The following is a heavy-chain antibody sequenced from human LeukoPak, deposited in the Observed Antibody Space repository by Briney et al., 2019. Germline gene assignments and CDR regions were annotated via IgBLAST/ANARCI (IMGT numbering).Heavy chain of an antibody. D-gene: IGHD3-10*01. V-gene: IGHV3-23*01. J-gene: IGHJ4*02. CDR1: GFTFSSYA. CDR2: ISDSGTST. CDR3: AKGVSGYGSGRPFDY. Sequence: GGSLRLSCAASGFTFSSYAMIWVRQAPGKGLEWVSLISDSGTSTYYPDSVRGRFTISRDNSKNTVYLQMNSLRAEDTAVYYCAKGVSGYGSGRPFDYWGQGTLVTVSS.